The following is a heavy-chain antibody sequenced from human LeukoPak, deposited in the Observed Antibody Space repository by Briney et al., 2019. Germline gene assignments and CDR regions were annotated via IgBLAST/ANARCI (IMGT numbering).Heavy chain of an antibody. CDR1: GFTFSNYG. Sequence: PGGSLRLSCAASGFTFSNYGLHWVRQAPGKGLEWVSAVSGSGGSTYYADSVKGRFTISRDNSKNTLYLQMNSLRVEDTAVYYCATAPPANGDSWGQGTLVTVSS. CDR3: ATAPPANGDS. CDR2: VSGSGGST. J-gene: IGHJ4*02. V-gene: IGHV3-23*01.